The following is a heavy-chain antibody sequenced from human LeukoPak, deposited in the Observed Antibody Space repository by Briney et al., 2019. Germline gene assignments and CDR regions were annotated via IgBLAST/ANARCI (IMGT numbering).Heavy chain of an antibody. D-gene: IGHD3-22*01. V-gene: IGHV1-18*01. CDR3: ARDQRNYYDSSGYYYGAY. CDR2: ISAYNGNT. J-gene: IGHJ4*02. Sequence: ASVKVPCKASGYTFTSYGISWARQAPGQGLEWMGWISAYNGNTNYAQKLQGRVTMTTDTSTSTAYMELRSLRSDDTAVYYCARDQRNYYDSSGYYYGAYWGQGTLVTVSS. CDR1: GYTFTSYG.